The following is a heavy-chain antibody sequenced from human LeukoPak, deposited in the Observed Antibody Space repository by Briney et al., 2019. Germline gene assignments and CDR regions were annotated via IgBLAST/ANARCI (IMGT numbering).Heavy chain of an antibody. D-gene: IGHD6-19*01. CDR3: AKDRWSSSGGGFDY. CDR1: GFTFSSYA. V-gene: IGHV3-23*01. Sequence: GGSLRLSCAASGFTFSSYAMSWVRQAPGKGLEWVSTFSGGGGITYNPGSVKGRFTISRDNSKNTLYLQMNSLRVEDTAVYYCAKDRWSSSGGGFDYWGQGTLVTVSS. CDR2: FSGGGGIT. J-gene: IGHJ4*02.